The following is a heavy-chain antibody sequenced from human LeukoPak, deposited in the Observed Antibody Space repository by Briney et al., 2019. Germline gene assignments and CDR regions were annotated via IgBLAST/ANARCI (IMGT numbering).Heavy chain of an antibody. Sequence: SETLSLTCTVSGGSISSYYWSWIRQPPGKGLEWIGYIYYSGSTIYNPSLKGRVTISVDTSKNQFSLKLSSVTAADTAVYYCARHSPYSSDAETFDYWGQGTLVTVSS. CDR1: GGSISSYY. V-gene: IGHV4-59*08. J-gene: IGHJ4*02. CDR2: IYYSGST. D-gene: IGHD6-25*01. CDR3: ARHSPYSSDAETFDY.